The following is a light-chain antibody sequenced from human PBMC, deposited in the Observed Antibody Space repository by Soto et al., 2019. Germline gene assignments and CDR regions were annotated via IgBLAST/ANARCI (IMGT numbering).Light chain of an antibody. CDR1: QDISNY. J-gene: IGKJ2*01. CDR3: QQYASLPPYT. V-gene: IGKV1-33*01. CDR2: DAS. Sequence: DIQMTQSLSSLSASVGDRVTITCQASQDISNYLNWYQQKPGKAPKLLIYDASNLETGVPSRFGGSGSGTDFTFTISSLQPEDIATYYCQQYASLPPYTFGQGTKLEIK.